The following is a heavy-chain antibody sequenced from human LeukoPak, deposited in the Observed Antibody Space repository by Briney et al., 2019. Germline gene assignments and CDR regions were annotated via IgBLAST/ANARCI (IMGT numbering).Heavy chain of an antibody. V-gene: IGHV3-23*01. J-gene: IGHJ4*02. CDR1: GFTFSSYA. Sequence: GGPLRLSCAASGFTFSSYAMSWVRQAPGKGLEWVSAISGSGGSTYYADSVKGRFTISRDNSKNTLYLQMNSLRAEDTAVYYCAKVPTVVPAAMGGFDYWGQGTLVTVSS. CDR2: ISGSGGST. CDR3: AKVPTVVPAAMGGFDY. D-gene: IGHD2-2*01.